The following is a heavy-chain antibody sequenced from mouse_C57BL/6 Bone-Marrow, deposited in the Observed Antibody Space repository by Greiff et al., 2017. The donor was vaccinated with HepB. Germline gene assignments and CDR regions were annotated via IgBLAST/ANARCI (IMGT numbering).Heavy chain of an antibody. CDR2: INPSNGGT. Sequence: QVQLKQPGTELVKPGASVKLSCKASGYTFTSYWMHWVKQRPGQGLEWIGNINPSNGGTNYNEKFKSKATLTVDKSSSTAYMQLSSLTSEDSAVYYCARGGGTTVVNFDYWGQGTTLTVSS. J-gene: IGHJ2*01. V-gene: IGHV1-53*01. D-gene: IGHD1-1*01. CDR1: GYTFTSYW. CDR3: ARGGGTTVVNFDY.